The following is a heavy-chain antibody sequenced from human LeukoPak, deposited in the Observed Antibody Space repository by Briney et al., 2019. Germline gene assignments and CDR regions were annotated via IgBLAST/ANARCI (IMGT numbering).Heavy chain of an antibody. CDR2: IYYSGST. Sequence: SETLSLTCTVSGGSISSYYWSWIRQPPGKGLERIGYIYYSGSTNYNPSLKSRVTISVDTSKNQFSLKLSSVTAADTAVYYCARDHVGDINLWFGELVGFDPWGQGTLVTVSS. J-gene: IGHJ5*02. D-gene: IGHD3-10*01. V-gene: IGHV4-59*01. CDR1: GGSISSYY. CDR3: ARDHVGDINLWFGELVGFDP.